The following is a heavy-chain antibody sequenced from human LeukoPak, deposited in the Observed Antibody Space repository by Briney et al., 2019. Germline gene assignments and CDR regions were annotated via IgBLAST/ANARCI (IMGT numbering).Heavy chain of an antibody. V-gene: IGHV3-23*01. CDR3: AKGVNYDFWSGYSDY. CDR1: GFTFSSYA. J-gene: IGHJ4*02. D-gene: IGHD3-3*01. Sequence: GGSLRLSCAASGFTFSSYAMSWVRQAPGKGLEWVSAISGSGGSTYYADSVKGRFTISRDNSKNTLYLQMNSLRAEDTAVYYCAKGVNYDFWSGYSDYWGQGTLVTVSS. CDR2: ISGSGGST.